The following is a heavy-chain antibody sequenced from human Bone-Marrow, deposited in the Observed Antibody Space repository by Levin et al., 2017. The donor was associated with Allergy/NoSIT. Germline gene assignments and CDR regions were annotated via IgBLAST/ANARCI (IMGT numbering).Heavy chain of an antibody. CDR3: ARAGGVDGMDV. CDR1: GGSFSGYY. J-gene: IGHJ6*02. V-gene: IGHV4-34*01. Sequence: SQTLSLTCAVYGGSFSGYYWSWIRQPPGKGLEWIGEINHSGSTNYNPSLKSRVTISVDTSKNQFSLKLSSVTAADTAVYYCARAGGVDGMDVWGQGTTVTVSS. D-gene: IGHD3-16*01. CDR2: INHSGST.